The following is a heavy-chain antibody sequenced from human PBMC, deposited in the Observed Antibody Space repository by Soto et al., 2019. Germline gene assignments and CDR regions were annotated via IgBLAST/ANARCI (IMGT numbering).Heavy chain of an antibody. CDR2: MIPIFGTA. D-gene: IGHD2-15*01. Sequence: QVQLVQSGADVKKPGSSVKVSCKASGGTCSSYAISWVRQVPGQGLEWVGGMIPIFGTANYAQKFQGRVTITADESTSTAYMELSSLRSEDTAVYYCAAKPYCSGGSCYSSLDYWGQGTLVTVSS. J-gene: IGHJ4*02. CDR1: GGTCSSYA. V-gene: IGHV1-69*12. CDR3: AAKPYCSGGSCYSSLDY.